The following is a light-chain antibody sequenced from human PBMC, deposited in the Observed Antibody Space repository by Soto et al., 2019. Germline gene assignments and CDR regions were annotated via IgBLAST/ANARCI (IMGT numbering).Light chain of an antibody. CDR3: QKYNSAPIP. Sequence: DIQMTQSPSSLSASVGDRVTITCRARQGISTYLAWYQQKPGKVPKLLIYAASTLQSGVPSRFSGSGSGTDFTLTISSLQPEDVATYYCQKYNSAPIPFGQGTRLEIK. J-gene: IGKJ5*01. CDR2: AAS. CDR1: QGISTY. V-gene: IGKV1-27*01.